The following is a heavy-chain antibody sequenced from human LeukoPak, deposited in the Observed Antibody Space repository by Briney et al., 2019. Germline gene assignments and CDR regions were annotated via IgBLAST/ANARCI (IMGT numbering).Heavy chain of an antibody. J-gene: IGHJ4*02. CDR2: ISYDGANE. D-gene: IGHD3-3*01. CDR1: GFTFSSYA. V-gene: IGHV3-30*04. CDR3: ATGGKFDFWSGYHIDN. Sequence: GGSLRLSCAASGFTFSSYAMSWVRQAPGKGLEWVAVISYDGANENFADSVKGRFTVSRDNSKHTLYLHMNSLRSDDTAMYYCATGGKFDFWSGYHIDNWGQGTLVTVSS.